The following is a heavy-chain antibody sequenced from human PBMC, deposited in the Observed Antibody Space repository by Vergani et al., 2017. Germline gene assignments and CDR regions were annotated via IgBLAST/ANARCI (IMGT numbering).Heavy chain of an antibody. Sequence: EVQLVESGGGLVQPGRSLRLSCAASGFTFDDYAMHWVRQAPGKGLEWVSGISWNSGSIGYADSVKGRFTISRDNAKNSLYLQMNSLRAEDTALYYCAKVLRRDGYKSGGFDYWGQGTLVTVSS. J-gene: IGHJ4*02. V-gene: IGHV3-9*01. CDR3: AKVLRRDGYKSGGFDY. CDR1: GFTFDDYA. CDR2: ISWNSGSI. D-gene: IGHD5-24*01.